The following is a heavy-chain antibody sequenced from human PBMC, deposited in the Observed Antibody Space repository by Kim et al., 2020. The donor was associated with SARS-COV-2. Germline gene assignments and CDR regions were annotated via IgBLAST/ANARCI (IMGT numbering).Heavy chain of an antibody. V-gene: IGHV4-4*07. J-gene: IGHJ5*02. CDR2: VYNSGST. CDR3: VRQMSETRRRLNWFDP. D-gene: IGHD6-25*01. Sequence: SETLSLTCTVSGGSISSYYWSWIRQSAGKGLEWIGRVYNSGSTNYNPDLKRRVTLSIDTSTGQFSLRLISVTAADKAVYYCVRQMSETRRRLNWFDPWG. CDR1: GGSISSYY.